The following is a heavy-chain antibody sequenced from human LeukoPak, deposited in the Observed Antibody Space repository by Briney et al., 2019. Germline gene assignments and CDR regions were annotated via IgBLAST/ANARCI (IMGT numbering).Heavy chain of an antibody. V-gene: IGHV3-66*01. D-gene: IGHD6-13*01. CDR1: GFTVSNNY. J-gene: IGHJ4*02. CDR3: ARDGGAAAGY. CDR2: MYRGGST. Sequence: GRSLRLSCAPSGFTVSNNYMSWVRQAPGKGLEWVAVMYRGGSTYYADAVQGRFTMSRDNSKNTLYLQMKSLRAEDTAVYYCARDGGAAAGYWGQGTLVTVSS.